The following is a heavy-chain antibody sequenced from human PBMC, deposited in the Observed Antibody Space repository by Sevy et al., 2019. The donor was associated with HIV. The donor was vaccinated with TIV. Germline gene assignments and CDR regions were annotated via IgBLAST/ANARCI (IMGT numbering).Heavy chain of an antibody. CDR3: ARGVGLDC. J-gene: IGHJ4*02. D-gene: IGHD1-26*01. V-gene: IGHV3-7*01. CDR2: IRPDGSDK. Sequence: GGSLRLSCAASGFTFSPYWMTWVRQAPGKGLEWVANIRPDGSDKYYVDSVKGRFTISRDNAKNSLYLKMNSLRADETAMYYCARGVGLDCWGQGALVTVSS. CDR1: GFTFSPYW.